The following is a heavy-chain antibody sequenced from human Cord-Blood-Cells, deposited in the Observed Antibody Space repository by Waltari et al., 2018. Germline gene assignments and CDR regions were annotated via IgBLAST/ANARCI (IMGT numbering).Heavy chain of an antibody. V-gene: IGHV1-2*06. CDR1: GYTLTGYY. CDR2: INPNSGGT. J-gene: IGHJ3*02. CDR3: AGCSSTSCYVAFDI. Sequence: QVQLVQSGAEVKKPGASVKVSCTASGYTLTGYYMHWVRQAPGQGLEWMGRINPNSGGTNYAQKFQGRVTMTRDTSISTAYMELSRLRSDDTAVYYCAGCSSTSCYVAFDIWGQGTMVTVSS. D-gene: IGHD2-2*01.